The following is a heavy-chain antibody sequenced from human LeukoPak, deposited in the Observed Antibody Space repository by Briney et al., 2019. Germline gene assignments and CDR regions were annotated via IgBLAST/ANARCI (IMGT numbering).Heavy chain of an antibody. CDR1: GFAFNTYA. V-gene: IGHV3-33*01. Sequence: GRSLRLSCAASGFAFNTYAMHWVRQAPGQGLEWVALIWHDGSHKFYSNSVRGQFTISRDNSKNTVSLQMNNLRPEDAAVYYCAREILGSGSYPDFWGQGTLVTVSS. J-gene: IGHJ4*02. D-gene: IGHD3-10*01. CDR2: IWHDGSHK. CDR3: AREILGSGSYPDF.